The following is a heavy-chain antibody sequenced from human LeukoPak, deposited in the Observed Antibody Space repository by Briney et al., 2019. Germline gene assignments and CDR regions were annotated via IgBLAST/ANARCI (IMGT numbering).Heavy chain of an antibody. D-gene: IGHD2-15*01. CDR3: ARDLQGYCSGGSCRDY. CDR1: GGSISSSNW. J-gene: IGHJ4*02. CDR2: IYHSGST. V-gene: IGHV4-4*02. Sequence: SETLSLTCAVSGGSISSSNWWSWVRQPPGQGLEWIGEIYHSGSTNYNPSLKSRVTISVDKSKNQFSLKLSSVTAADTAVYYCARDLQGYCSGGSCRDYWGQGTLVTVSS.